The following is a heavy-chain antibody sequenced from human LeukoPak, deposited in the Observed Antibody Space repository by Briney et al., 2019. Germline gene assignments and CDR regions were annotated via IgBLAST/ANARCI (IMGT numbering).Heavy chain of an antibody. CDR1: GGSFSGYY. CDR3: ARNPRIAAVDY. J-gene: IGHJ4*02. V-gene: IGHV4-34*01. Sequence: SETLSLSCAVYGGSFSGYYWSWVRQPPGKGLEWIGEINHSGSTNYNPSLKSRVTISVDTTKNQFSLNMRSVTAADTAVYYCARNPRIAAVDYWGQGTLVTVSS. D-gene: IGHD6-13*01. CDR2: INHSGST.